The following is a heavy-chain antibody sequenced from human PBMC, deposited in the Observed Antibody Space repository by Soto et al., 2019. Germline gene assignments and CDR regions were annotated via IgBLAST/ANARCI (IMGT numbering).Heavy chain of an antibody. CDR1: GFTFSSYG. J-gene: IGHJ6*02. CDR3: AAIRFLEWLSQNDYYYYGMDV. V-gene: IGHV3-30*03. Sequence: GGSLRLSCAASGFTFSSYGMHWVRQAPGKGLEWVAVISYDGSNKYYADSVKGRFTISRDNSKNTLYLQMNSLRAEDTAVYYCAAIRFLEWLSQNDYYYYGMDVWGQGTTVTSP. D-gene: IGHD3-3*01. CDR2: ISYDGSNK.